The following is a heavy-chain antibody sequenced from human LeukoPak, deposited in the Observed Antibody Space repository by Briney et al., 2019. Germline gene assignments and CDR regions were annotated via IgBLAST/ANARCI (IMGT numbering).Heavy chain of an antibody. J-gene: IGHJ4*02. CDR3: AKDVALRAAAYYFDY. D-gene: IGHD2-21*01. V-gene: IGHV3-30*18. CDR1: GFAFSSYG. CDR2: ISYNGGDK. Sequence: GRSLRLSCAASGFAFSSYGMHWVRQAPGKGLEWVAVISYNGGDKKYADSVKGRFTISRDNSKNTVYLEMNSLRTGDTAVYYCAKDVALRAAAYYFDYWGQGTLVTVSS.